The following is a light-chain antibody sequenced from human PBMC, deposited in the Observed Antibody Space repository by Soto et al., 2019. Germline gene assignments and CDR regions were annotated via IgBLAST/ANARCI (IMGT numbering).Light chain of an antibody. CDR2: EVT. J-gene: IGLJ2*01. CDR3: RSFAGGGNPVL. CDR1: SSDGGGYNY. V-gene: IGLV2-8*01. Sequence: QSALTQPPSASGSLGQSVTISCTGTSSDGGGYNYVYWHQQHPGKAPKVMIYEVTKRPPGVPDRFSGSKSGNTASLTVSGLQAEDEADYYCRSFAGGGNPVLLGGGTKVTVL.